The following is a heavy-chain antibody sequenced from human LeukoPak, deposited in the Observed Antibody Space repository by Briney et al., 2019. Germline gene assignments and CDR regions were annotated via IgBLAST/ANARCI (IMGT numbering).Heavy chain of an antibody. V-gene: IGHV1-69*01. CDR1: GGTFSSYG. D-gene: IGHD6-19*01. CDR2: IIPIFDTA. J-gene: IGHJ6*03. CDR3: ARGQWLVRVGYYYYMDV. Sequence: ASVKVSCKASGGTFSSYGISWVRQAPGQGLEWMGGIIPIFDTANYAQKFQGRVTITADESTSTAYMELSSLRSEDTAVYYCARGQWLVRVGYYYYMDVWGKGTTVIISS.